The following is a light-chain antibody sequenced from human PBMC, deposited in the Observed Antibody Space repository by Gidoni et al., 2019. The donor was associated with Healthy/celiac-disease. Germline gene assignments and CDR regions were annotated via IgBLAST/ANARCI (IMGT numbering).Light chain of an antibody. CDR2: KDS. V-gene: IGLV3-25*03. CDR1: ALPKQY. Sequence: SYELTQPPSVSVSTGQTARITCSGDALPKQYAYWYQQKPGQAPVLVIYKDSERPSGIPERFSGSSSGTTVTLTISGVQAEDEADYYCQSADSSGTFHVVFGGGTKLTVX. J-gene: IGLJ2*01. CDR3: QSADSSGTFHVV.